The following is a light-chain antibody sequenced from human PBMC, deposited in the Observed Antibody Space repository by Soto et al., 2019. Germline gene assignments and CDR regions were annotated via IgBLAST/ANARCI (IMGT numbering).Light chain of an antibody. CDR2: ATS. V-gene: IGKV3-20*01. Sequence: EIALTQSPGPLSLSPGVRATLPCRAIQSVSSSYLAWYQQKPGQAPRLLIYATSNRATGIPDRFSGSGSGTDFTLTISRLEPEDFAVYYCQQRGGSPPTWTFGQGTKVDIK. CDR3: QQRGGSPPTWT. J-gene: IGKJ1*01. CDR1: QSVSSSY.